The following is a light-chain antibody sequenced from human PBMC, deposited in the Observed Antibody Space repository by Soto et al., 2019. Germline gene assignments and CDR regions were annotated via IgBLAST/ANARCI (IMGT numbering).Light chain of an antibody. CDR3: QQYGSSPNT. Sequence: EIVLTQSPGTLSLSPGERDTLSCRASQSVSSSYLAWYQQKPGQAPRLLIYGASSRATGIPDRYSGSGSGTDFTLTISRLEPDDFAVYYCQQYGSSPNTFGQGTKLEIK. CDR1: QSVSSSY. CDR2: GAS. J-gene: IGKJ2*01. V-gene: IGKV3-20*01.